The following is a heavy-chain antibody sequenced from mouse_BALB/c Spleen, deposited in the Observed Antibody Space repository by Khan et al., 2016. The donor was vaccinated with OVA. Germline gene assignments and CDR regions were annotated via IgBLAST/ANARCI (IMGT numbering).Heavy chain of an antibody. CDR3: EISNFVSK. CDR1: GYNFNDHS. V-gene: IGHV1S137*01. D-gene: IGHD2-5*01. CDR2: ISTASVNT. J-gene: IGHJ2*01. Sequence: QIQLVQSGPELVRSGVSVKISCKGSGYNFNDHSMHWLKQSHAKRLEWIGVISTASVNTKYNQKFKGKATLPVDKSSSTAYMQLARMTSEDSAILFCEISNFVSKWGQGTTLTVSS.